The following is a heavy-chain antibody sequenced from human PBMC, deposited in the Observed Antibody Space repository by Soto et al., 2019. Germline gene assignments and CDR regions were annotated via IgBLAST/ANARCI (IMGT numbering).Heavy chain of an antibody. Sequence: QVQLVQSGAEVKKPGASVKVSCKASGYTFTSYDINWVRQATGQGLEWMVWMNPNSGNTGYAKKSQGRVTMTRNISLSTAYMELSSLRSEDPAVYYCARERAVAGFDSWGQGTLVTVSS. CDR3: ARERAVAGFDS. V-gene: IGHV1-8*01. J-gene: IGHJ4*02. CDR2: MNPNSGNT. D-gene: IGHD6-19*01. CDR1: GYTFTSYD.